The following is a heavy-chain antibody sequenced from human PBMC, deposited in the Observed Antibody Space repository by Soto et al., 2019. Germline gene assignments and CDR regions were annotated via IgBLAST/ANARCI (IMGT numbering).Heavy chain of an antibody. V-gene: IGHV3-33*01. J-gene: IGHJ3*02. CDR1: GIPLTTYG. CDR2: IWANGINK. CDR3: VRERGPFDDFDI. Sequence: PGGSLRLSRAASGIPLTTYGMHWVPQAPGQGLEWVAVIWANGINKYYEDSLRGRFTISRDNSKNPLDLQMNSLRAEDTALYYCVRERGPFDDFDIWGQGTMVTVSS.